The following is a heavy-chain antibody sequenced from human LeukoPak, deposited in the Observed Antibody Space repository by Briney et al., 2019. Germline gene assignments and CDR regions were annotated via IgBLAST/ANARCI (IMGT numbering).Heavy chain of an antibody. D-gene: IGHD3-9*01. J-gene: IGHJ4*02. Sequence: PGGSLRLSCAASGFTVSNHAMYWVRQAPGKGLEWVSAISGRDDSTYYADSVKGRFTISRDTSKNTLFLQMNSLRAEDTAVYYCAKWGDYDILTGYYDPDYWGQGTLVTVSS. CDR3: AKWGDYDILTGYYDPDY. CDR2: ISGRDDST. CDR1: GFTVSNHA. V-gene: IGHV3-23*01.